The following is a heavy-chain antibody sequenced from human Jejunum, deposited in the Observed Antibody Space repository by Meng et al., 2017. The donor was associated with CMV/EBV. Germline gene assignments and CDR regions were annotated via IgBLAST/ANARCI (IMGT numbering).Heavy chain of an antibody. CDR3: VRDSRGSSYLTYFYYAMDV. V-gene: IGHV3-23*01. CDR1: SSHA. J-gene: IGHJ6*02. Sequence: SSHAMNWVRQAPGKGLEWVSGISGSGETTYYADSVKGRFTISKDDANNALYLQMSSLRAEDTAVYYCVRDSRGSSYLTYFYYAMDVWGQGTTVTVSS. D-gene: IGHD3-9*01. CDR2: ISGSGETT.